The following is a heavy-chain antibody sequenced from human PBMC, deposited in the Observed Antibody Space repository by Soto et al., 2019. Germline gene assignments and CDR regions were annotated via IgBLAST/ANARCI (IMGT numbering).Heavy chain of an antibody. Sequence: LRLSCGASGFTFSNYYMSWIRQAPGKGLEWVSYISSTGRTIYYADSVKGRFTVSRDNAQNSLSLKLNSLRVEDTAVYYCARSYSSGWEFDYWGQGAQVTVSS. J-gene: IGHJ4*02. CDR3: ARSYSSGWEFDY. CDR1: GFTFSNYY. CDR2: ISSTGRTI. V-gene: IGHV3-11*01. D-gene: IGHD6-19*01.